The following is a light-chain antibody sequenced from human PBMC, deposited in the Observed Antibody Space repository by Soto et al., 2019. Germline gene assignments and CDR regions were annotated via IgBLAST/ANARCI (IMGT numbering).Light chain of an antibody. Sequence: VLTQSPGTLSLSSGERATLSCRASQSVRSNYLAWYQQKPGQAPRLLIYGASSRATGIPDRFGGSGSGTDFTLTISRLEPEDVAVYYCEQYASSPLTFGGGTMVEIK. CDR3: EQYASSPLT. J-gene: IGKJ4*01. V-gene: IGKV3-20*01. CDR2: GAS. CDR1: QSVRSNY.